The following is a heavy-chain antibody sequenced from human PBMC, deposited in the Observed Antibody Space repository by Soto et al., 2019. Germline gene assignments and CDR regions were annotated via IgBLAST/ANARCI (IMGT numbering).Heavy chain of an antibody. D-gene: IGHD3-22*01. V-gene: IGHV1-18*01. CDR3: ARDRYYYDSSGYCYGWYFDL. Sequence: QVQLVQSGAEVKKPGASVKVSCKASGYTFTSYGISWVRQAPGQGLEWMGWISAYNGNTNYAQKLQGRVTMTTDTSTSTAYMELRSLRSDDTAVYYCARDRYYYDSSGYCYGWYFDLWGRGTLVTVSS. CDR1: GYTFTSYG. J-gene: IGHJ2*01. CDR2: ISAYNGNT.